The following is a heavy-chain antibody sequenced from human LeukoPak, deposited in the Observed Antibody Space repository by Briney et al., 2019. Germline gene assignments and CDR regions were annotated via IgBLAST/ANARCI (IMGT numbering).Heavy chain of an antibody. CDR1: GFTFSSYS. CDR3: ATPYSSSSY. V-gene: IGHV3-48*04. J-gene: IGHJ4*02. Sequence: GGSLRLSCAASGFTFSSYSMNWVRQAPGKGLEWVSYISSSGSTIYYADSVKGRFTISRDNAKNSLYLQMNSLRAEDTAVYYCATPYSSSSYWGQGTLVTVSS. CDR2: ISSSGSTI. D-gene: IGHD6-6*01.